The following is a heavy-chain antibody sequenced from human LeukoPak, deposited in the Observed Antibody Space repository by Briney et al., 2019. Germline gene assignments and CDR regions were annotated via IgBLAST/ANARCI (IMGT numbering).Heavy chain of an antibody. J-gene: IGHJ4*02. D-gene: IGHD1-26*01. CDR1: GGSISSGDCY. Sequence: PSQTLSLTCTVSGGSISSGDCYWSWIRQPPGKGLEWIGYIYYSGSTYYNPSLKSRVTISVDTSKNQFSLKLSSVTAADTAVYYCARGGSYAYYFDYWGQGTLVTVSS. CDR2: IYYSGST. CDR3: ARGGSYAYYFDY. V-gene: IGHV4-30-4*08.